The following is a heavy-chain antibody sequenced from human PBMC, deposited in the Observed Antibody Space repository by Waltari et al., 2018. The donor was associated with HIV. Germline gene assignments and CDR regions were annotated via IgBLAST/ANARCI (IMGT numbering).Heavy chain of an antibody. CDR3: ARGRKGITYYGVTTPRLRCFDP. CDR1: GESFSAYF. CDR2: LNSLGNK. V-gene: IGHV4-34*01. D-gene: IGHD2-21*01. J-gene: IGHJ5*02. Sequence: QVQLHHWGTGLLNSSETLSLTCAVYGESFSAYFWSWVRQAPNKKLEWLGDLNSLGNKTSKPSLESLCVRSGAPSKNQFSLKLTSLSAADSGTYYCARGRKGITYYGVTTPRLRCFDPWGQGTLVVVAS.